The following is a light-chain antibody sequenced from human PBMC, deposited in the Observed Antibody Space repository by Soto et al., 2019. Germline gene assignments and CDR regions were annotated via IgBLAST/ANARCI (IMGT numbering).Light chain of an antibody. CDR2: AVT. J-gene: IGLJ1*01. Sequence: HSALTQPASLSGSPGQSITISCTGTSSDVGGYNYVSWYQQHPGKAPKLMIYAVTDRPSGVSSRFSGSKSGNTASLTISGLQAEDEADYYCSSYTSSSTLFGTGTKVTVL. CDR3: SSYTSSSTL. CDR1: SSDVGGYNY. V-gene: IGLV2-14*01.